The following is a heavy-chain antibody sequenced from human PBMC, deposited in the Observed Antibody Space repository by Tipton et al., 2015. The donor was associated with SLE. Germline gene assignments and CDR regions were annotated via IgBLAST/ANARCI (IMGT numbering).Heavy chain of an antibody. J-gene: IGHJ3*02. Sequence: SCAASGFTFSSYGMHWVRQAPGQGLEWMGWISAYNGNTNYAQKLQGRVTMTTDTSTSTAYMELRSLRSDDTAVYYCARGRDSSGLDAFDIWGQGTMVTVSS. V-gene: IGHV1-18*01. CDR1: GFTFSSYG. CDR3: ARGRDSSGLDAFDI. CDR2: ISAYNGNT. D-gene: IGHD3-22*01.